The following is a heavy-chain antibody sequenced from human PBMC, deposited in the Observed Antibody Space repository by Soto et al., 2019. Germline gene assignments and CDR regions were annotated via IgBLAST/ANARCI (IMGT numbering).Heavy chain of an antibody. Sequence: SGPTLVNPTQTLTLTCTFSGFSLSTSGVGVGWIRQPPGKALEWLAVIYWDDDKRYSPSLKNRLTITKDTSKNQVVLTMTNMDPMDTGTYYCARKGPEDWPLDYWGQGTLVTV. CDR3: ARKGPEDWPLDY. D-gene: IGHD3-9*01. V-gene: IGHV2-5*02. CDR1: GFSLSTSGVG. J-gene: IGHJ4*02. CDR2: IYWDDDK.